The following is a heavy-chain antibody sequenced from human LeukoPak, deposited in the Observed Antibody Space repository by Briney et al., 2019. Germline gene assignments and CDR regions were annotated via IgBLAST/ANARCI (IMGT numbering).Heavy chain of an antibody. D-gene: IGHD5-18*01. V-gene: IGHV3-21*01. CDR1: GFTFSSYS. CDR2: ISSSSSSI. Sequence: PGGSLRLSCAASGFTFSSYSMNWVRQAPGKGLEWVSSISSSSSSIYYADSVKGRFTISRDNDKNSLYLQMNSLRAEDTAVYYCARASGDIVETATMGSYWGQGTLVSVSS. CDR3: ARASGDIVETATMGSY. J-gene: IGHJ4*02.